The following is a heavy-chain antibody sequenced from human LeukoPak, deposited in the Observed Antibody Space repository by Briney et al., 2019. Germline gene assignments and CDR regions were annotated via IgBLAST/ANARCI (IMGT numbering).Heavy chain of an antibody. CDR2: INTNTGNP. D-gene: IGHD6-13*01. V-gene: IGHV7-4-1*02. CDR1: GYTFTDCA. Sequence: GASVKVSCKASGYTFTDCAMNWVRQAPGQGLEWMGWINTNTGNPTYAQGFTGRFVFSLDTSVSTAYLQISSLEAEDTAVYYCARGEQQLVDYWGQGTPVTVSS. J-gene: IGHJ4*02. CDR3: ARGEQQLVDY.